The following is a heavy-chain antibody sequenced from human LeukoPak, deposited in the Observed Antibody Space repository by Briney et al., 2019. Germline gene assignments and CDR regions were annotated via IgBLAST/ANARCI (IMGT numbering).Heavy chain of an antibody. J-gene: IGHJ4*02. V-gene: IGHV3-48*03. D-gene: IGHD5-18*01. CDR3: ARDLYTYAYAY. CDR1: GFTFSSYE. CDR2: ISSNGSTI. Sequence: GGSLRPSCAASGFTFSSYEMNWVRQAPGKGLEWVSYISSNGSTIYYADSVKGRFTISRDNARDSLYLQMNSLRAEDTAIYYCARDLYTYAYAYWGQGTLVTVSS.